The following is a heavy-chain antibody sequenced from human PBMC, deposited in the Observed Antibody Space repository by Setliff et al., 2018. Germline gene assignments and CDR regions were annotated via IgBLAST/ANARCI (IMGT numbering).Heavy chain of an antibody. CDR1: GYTFTNYG. CDR2: ISAYNGNT. Sequence: GASVKVSCKASGYTFTNYGISWVRQAPGQGLEWMGWISAYNGNTNYAQKLQGRVTMTTDTSTSTAYMELRSLRSDDTAVYYCARVPLPLDIVVVVAATPLEYYYYMDVWGKGTTVTVS. J-gene: IGHJ6*03. V-gene: IGHV1-18*01. CDR3: ARVPLPLDIVVVVAATPLEYYYYMDV. D-gene: IGHD2-15*01.